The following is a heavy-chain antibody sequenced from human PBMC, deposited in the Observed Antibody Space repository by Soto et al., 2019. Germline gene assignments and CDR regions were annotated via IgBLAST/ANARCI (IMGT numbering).Heavy chain of an antibody. CDR1: GGTFSSYA. CDR3: ARGQPDYYDSSGYFATYDY. CDR2: IIPIFGTA. J-gene: IGHJ4*02. D-gene: IGHD3-22*01. V-gene: IGHV1-69*06. Sequence: QVQLVQSGAEVKKPGSSVKVSCKASGGTFSSYAISWVRQAPGQGLEWMGGIIPIFGTANYAQKFQGRVRITADKSTSTAYMELSSLRSEDTAVYYCARGQPDYYDSSGYFATYDYWGQGTLVTVSS.